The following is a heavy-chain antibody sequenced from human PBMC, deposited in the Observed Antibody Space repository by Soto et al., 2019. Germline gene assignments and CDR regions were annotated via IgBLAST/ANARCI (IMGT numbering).Heavy chain of an antibody. J-gene: IGHJ4*02. CDR3: ARAPYSSSPLFDD. V-gene: IGHV4-31*03. CDR2: IYYSGST. CDR1: GGSISSGGYY. D-gene: IGHD6-13*01. Sequence: QVQLQEWGPGLVKPSQTLSLTCTVSGGSISSGGYYWSWIRQHPGKGLEWIGYIYYSGSTYYNPSLKTRVTISVDTSKNQFSLKLSSVTAADTAVYYCARAPYSSSPLFDDWGQGTLVTVSS.